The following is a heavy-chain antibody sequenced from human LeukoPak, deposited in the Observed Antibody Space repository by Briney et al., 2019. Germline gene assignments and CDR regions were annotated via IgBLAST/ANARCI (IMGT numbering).Heavy chain of an antibody. J-gene: IGHJ6*02. CDR3: AKVNQDAYYYFGMDV. Sequence: GRSLRLSCAASGFPFDDYAMHRVRQAPGKGLEWVSGITWNSGTIVYADSVKGRFTISRDNTKNSLYLQMNSLRAEDTALYYCAKVNQDAYYYFGMDVWGQGTTVTVSS. V-gene: IGHV3-9*01. CDR1: GFPFDDYA. CDR2: ITWNSGTI.